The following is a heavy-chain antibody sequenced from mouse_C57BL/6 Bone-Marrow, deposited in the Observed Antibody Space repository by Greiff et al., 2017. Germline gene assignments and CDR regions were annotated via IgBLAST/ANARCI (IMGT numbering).Heavy chain of an antibody. CDR2: IYPGGGYT. CDR3: ARLDGYSYFYY. V-gene: IGHV1-63*01. Sequence: VQLQESGAELVRPGTSVKMSCKASGYTFTNYWIGWAKQRPGHGLEWIGDIYPGGGYTNYNEKFKGKATLTADKSSSTAYMQFSSLTSEDSAIYYCARLDGYSYFYYWGQGTTLTVSS. CDR1: GYTFTNYW. J-gene: IGHJ2*01. D-gene: IGHD2-3*01.